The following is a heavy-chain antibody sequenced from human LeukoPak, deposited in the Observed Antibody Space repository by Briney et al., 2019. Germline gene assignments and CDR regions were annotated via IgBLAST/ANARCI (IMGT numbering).Heavy chain of an antibody. J-gene: IGHJ2*01. Sequence: GASVKVSXKASGYTFTSYGISWVRQAPGQGLEWMGWTSAYNGNTNYAQKLQGRVTMTTDTSTSTAYMELRSLRSDDTAVYYCARAPYYDFWSGYYHDYWYFDLWGRGTLVTVSS. V-gene: IGHV1-18*01. CDR1: GYTFTSYG. CDR3: ARAPYYDFWSGYYHDYWYFDL. CDR2: TSAYNGNT. D-gene: IGHD3-3*01.